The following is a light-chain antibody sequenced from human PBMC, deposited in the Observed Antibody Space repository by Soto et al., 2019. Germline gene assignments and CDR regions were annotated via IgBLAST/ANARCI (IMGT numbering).Light chain of an antibody. Sequence: QSVLTQPPSASGSFGQSVTISCTGTSSDVGGYNYVSWYQQHPGKAPKLMTYEVSERPSGVPDRFSGSKSGNTASLTVSGLQAXDEADYYCSSYSGTNYHYVFGTGTKVTVL. CDR1: SSDVGGYNY. CDR2: EVS. J-gene: IGLJ1*01. CDR3: SSYSGTNYHYV. V-gene: IGLV2-8*01.